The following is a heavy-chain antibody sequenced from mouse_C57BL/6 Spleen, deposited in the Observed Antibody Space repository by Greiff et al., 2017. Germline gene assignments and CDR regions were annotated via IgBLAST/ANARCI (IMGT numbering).Heavy chain of an antibody. CDR2: IHPNSGST. J-gene: IGHJ2*01. Sequence: QVQLQQPGAELVKPGASVKLSCKASGYTFTSYWMHWVKQRPVQGLEWIGMIHPNSGSTNYNEKFKSKATLTVDKSSSTAYMQLSSLTSEDAAVYYCARQDGYYVRFDDWGKGTTLTVAS. D-gene: IGHD2-3*01. V-gene: IGHV1-64*01. CDR1: GYTFTSYW. CDR3: ARQDGYYVRFDD.